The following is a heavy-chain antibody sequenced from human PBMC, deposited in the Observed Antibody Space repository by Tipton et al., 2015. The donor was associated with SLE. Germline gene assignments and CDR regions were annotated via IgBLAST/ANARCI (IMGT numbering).Heavy chain of an antibody. V-gene: IGHV4-61*02. Sequence: TLSLTCIVSGGSISSDTYYWSRIRQPAGKGLEWIGRIYTSGSTNYNPSLKSRVTMSVDTSKNQFSLKLSSVTAADTAVYYCARGNIAAAGTVYFDYWGQGTLVTVSS. CDR2: IYTSGST. D-gene: IGHD6-13*01. CDR1: GGSISSDTYY. CDR3: ARGNIAAAGTVYFDY. J-gene: IGHJ4*02.